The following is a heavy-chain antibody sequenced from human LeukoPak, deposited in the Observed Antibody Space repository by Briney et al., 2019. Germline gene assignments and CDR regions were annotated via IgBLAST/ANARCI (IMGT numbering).Heavy chain of an antibody. Sequence: PSETLSLTCTVSAGSISSSSYYWGWIRQPPGKGLEWIGSIYYSGSTYYNPSLKSRVTISVDTSKNQFSLKLSSVTAADTAVYYCARRGRGVATQGFDYWGQGTLVTVSS. J-gene: IGHJ4*02. D-gene: IGHD5-12*01. CDR1: AGSISSSSYY. CDR3: ARRGRGVATQGFDY. V-gene: IGHV4-39*01. CDR2: IYYSGST.